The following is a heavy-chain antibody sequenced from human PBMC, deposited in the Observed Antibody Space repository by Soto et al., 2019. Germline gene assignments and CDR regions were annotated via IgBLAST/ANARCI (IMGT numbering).Heavy chain of an antibody. D-gene: IGHD2-2*01. CDR3: VRALRYCSSISCYVYMDV. CDR1: GGSISSYY. Sequence: SETLSLTCTVSGGSISSYYWSWIRQPPGKGLEWIGYIHYSGSPNYNPSLKSRVTISVDTSKNQFSLKLSSVSAADTAVYYCVRALRYCSSISCYVYMDVWGKGTTVTVSS. J-gene: IGHJ6*03. V-gene: IGHV4-59*01. CDR2: IHYSGSP.